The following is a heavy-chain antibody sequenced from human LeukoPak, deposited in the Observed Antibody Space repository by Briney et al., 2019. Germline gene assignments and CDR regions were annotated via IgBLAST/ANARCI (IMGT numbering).Heavy chain of an antibody. CDR3: ARRGLKYDSSGYYHS. Sequence: PSETLSLTCTVSGGSISSSSYYWGWIRQPPGKGLEWIGEINHSGSTNYNPSLKSRVTISVDTSKNQFSLKLSSVTAADTAVYYCARRGLKYDSSGYYHSWGQGTLVTVSS. D-gene: IGHD3-22*01. V-gene: IGHV4-39*07. CDR1: GGSISSSSYY. J-gene: IGHJ4*02. CDR2: INHSGST.